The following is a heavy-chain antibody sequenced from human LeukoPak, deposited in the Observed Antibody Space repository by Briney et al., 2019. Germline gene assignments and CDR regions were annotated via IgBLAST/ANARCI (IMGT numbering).Heavy chain of an antibody. D-gene: IGHD3-3*01. CDR1: GGSISSYY. CDR2: IYSSGST. Sequence: SETLSLTCTVSGGSISSYYWSWIRQPAGKGLEWIGRIYSSGSTNYNPSLKSRVTMSVDTSKNQFSLKLSSVTAADTAVYYGAREPSDFWSGYSDYWGQGTLVTVSS. V-gene: IGHV4-4*07. J-gene: IGHJ4*02. CDR3: AREPSDFWSGYSDY.